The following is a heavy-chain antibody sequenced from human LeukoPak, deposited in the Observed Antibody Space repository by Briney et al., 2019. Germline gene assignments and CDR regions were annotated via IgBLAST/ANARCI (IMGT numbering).Heavy chain of an antibody. Sequence: PSETLSLTCAVYGGSFSGYYWSWIRQPPGKGLEWIGEINHSGSTNYNPSLKSRVTISLDTSKNQFSLKLTSVTAADTAVYYCARDIERADGYNYDSWGQGALVTVSS. V-gene: IGHV4-34*01. CDR3: ARDIERADGYNYDS. CDR2: INHSGST. J-gene: IGHJ4*02. D-gene: IGHD5-24*01. CDR1: GGSFSGYY.